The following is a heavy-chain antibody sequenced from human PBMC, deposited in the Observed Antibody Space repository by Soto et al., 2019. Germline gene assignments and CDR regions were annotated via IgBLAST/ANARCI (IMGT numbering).Heavy chain of an antibody. CDR3: VKDLTLNWNYPGMDV. CDR1: GFSFSSYA. CDR2: ISFNGGST. V-gene: IGHV3-64D*08. Sequence: EVQLVESGGGLVQPGESLRLSCSASGFSFSSYAMHWVRQAPGKGPEYVSVISFNGGSTYYADSVKGRFTISRDNSKNTLYLQMSSLRAEDTAVYYCVKDLTLNWNYPGMDVWGQGTTVTVSS. J-gene: IGHJ6*02. D-gene: IGHD1-20*01.